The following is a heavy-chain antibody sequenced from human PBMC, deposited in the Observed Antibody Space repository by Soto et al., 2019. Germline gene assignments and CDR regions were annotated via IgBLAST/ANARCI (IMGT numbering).Heavy chain of an antibody. CDR3: ARDDFGRNTLAFDT. J-gene: IGHJ5*02. V-gene: IGHV4-4*07. CDR2: IYNTGTI. CDR1: GDSITYYS. D-gene: IGHD4-17*01. Sequence: SETLSLTCTVSGDSITYYSWAWIRQPAGKGLEWIGRIYNTGTITYNPSLKGRATMSVDTSRYQVSLTLTSVNAVDTSVYYCARDDFGRNTLAFDTLGEGTPVTVSS.